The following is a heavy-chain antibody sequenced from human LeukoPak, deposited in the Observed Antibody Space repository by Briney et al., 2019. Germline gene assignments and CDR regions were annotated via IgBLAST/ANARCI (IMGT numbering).Heavy chain of an antibody. Sequence: GGSLRLSCAASGFTFSSYAMIWVRQAPGKGLEWVSAISGSGGSTYYADSVKGRFTISRDNSKNTLYLQMNSLRAEDTAVYYCAKDLTIFGVVIIRFSDYWGQGTLVTVSS. CDR2: ISGSGGST. J-gene: IGHJ4*02. D-gene: IGHD3-3*01. CDR3: AKDLTIFGVVIIRFSDY. CDR1: GFTFSSYA. V-gene: IGHV3-23*01.